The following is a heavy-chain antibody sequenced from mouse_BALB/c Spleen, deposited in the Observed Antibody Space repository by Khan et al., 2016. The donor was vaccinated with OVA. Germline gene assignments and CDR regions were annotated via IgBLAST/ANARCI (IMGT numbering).Heavy chain of an antibody. J-gene: IGHJ2*01. Sequence: QVQLKESGPGLVAPSQSLSITCTVSGFSLTSYGVHWVRQPPGKGLEWLGVIWAGGSTNYNSALMSRLSISKDNSKSQVFLKMNRLQTEDTAMYYCARIEDIWGQGTTLTVSS. V-gene: IGHV2-9*02. CDR3: ARIEDI. CDR1: GFSLTSYG. CDR2: IWAGGST. D-gene: IGHD1-3*01.